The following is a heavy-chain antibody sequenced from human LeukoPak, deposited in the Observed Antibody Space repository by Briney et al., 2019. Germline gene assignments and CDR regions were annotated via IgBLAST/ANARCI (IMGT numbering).Heavy chain of an antibody. J-gene: IGHJ4*02. D-gene: IGHD1-26*01. CDR1: GYSFTSYW. V-gene: IGHV5-51*01. CDR3: ATLRPGTYYVFDY. Sequence: GESLKISCKGSGYSFTSYWIAWVRQMPGKGLEWMGIIYPGDSDTRYSPSFQGQVTISADKSISTAYLQWSSLKASDTAIYYCATLRPGTYYVFDYWGQGTLVTVSS. CDR2: IYPGDSDT.